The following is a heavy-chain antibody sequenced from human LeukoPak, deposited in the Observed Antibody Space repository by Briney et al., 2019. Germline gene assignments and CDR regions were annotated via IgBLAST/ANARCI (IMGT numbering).Heavy chain of an antibody. J-gene: IGHJ6*03. CDR2: INWDGGDT. V-gene: IGHV3-43D*03. Sequence: GGSLRLSCAASGFTFGDYAMHWVRQTPGKSLEWVSLINWDGGDTYYADSVRGRFTISRDNSKNTLYLQMNSLRAADTAVYYCAKDGPRRIPYYMDVWGKGTTVTVSS. CDR1: GFTFGDYA. CDR3: AKDGPRRIPYYMDV.